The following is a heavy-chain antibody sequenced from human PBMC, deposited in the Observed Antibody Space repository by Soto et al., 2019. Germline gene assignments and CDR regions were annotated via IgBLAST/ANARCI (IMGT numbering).Heavy chain of an antibody. J-gene: IGHJ3*02. D-gene: IGHD3-10*01. CDR1: GYSFTSYW. V-gene: IGHV5-51*01. Sequence: GEPLKISCKGSGYSFTSYWIGWVRQMPGKGLEWMGIIYPGDSDTRYSPSFQGQVTISADKSISTAYLQWSSLKASDTAMYYCARRGSGSYYNDAFDIWGQGTMVTVSS. CDR2: IYPGDSDT. CDR3: ARRGSGSYYNDAFDI.